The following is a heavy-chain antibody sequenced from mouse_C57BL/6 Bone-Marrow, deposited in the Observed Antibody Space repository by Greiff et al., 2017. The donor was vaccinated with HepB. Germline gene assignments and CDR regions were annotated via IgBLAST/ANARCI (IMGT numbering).Heavy chain of an antibody. CDR2: INPNNGGT. CDR3: ARNYYGSRSFAY. CDR1: GYTFTDYN. Sequence: VQLQQSGPELVKPGASVKIPCKASGYTFTDYNMDWVKQSHGKSLEWIGDINPNNGGTIYNQKFKGKATLTVDKSSSTAYMELRSLTSEDTAVYYCARNYYGSRSFAYWGQGTLVTVSA. D-gene: IGHD1-1*01. V-gene: IGHV1-18*01. J-gene: IGHJ3*01.